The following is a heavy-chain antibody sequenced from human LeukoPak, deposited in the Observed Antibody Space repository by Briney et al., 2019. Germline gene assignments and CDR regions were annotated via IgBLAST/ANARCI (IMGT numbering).Heavy chain of an antibody. CDR3: ARDGDSSGYYPSDY. Sequence: ASVKVSCKASGYTFTSYGISWVRQAPGQGLEWMGWIGAYNGNTNYAQKLQGRVTMTTDTSTSTAYMELRSLRSDDTAVYYCARDGDSSGYYPSDYWGQGTLVTVSS. V-gene: IGHV1-18*01. CDR1: GYTFTSYG. J-gene: IGHJ4*02. D-gene: IGHD3-22*01. CDR2: IGAYNGNT.